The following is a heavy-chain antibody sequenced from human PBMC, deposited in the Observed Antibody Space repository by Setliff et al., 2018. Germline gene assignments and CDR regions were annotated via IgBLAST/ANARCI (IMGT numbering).Heavy chain of an antibody. CDR2: IYASGST. V-gene: IGHV4-59*08. D-gene: IGHD6-13*01. J-gene: IGHJ6*03. CDR3: ARQPYSTTYYYYYYYMDV. CDR1: GGSINRDY. Sequence: SETLSLTCSVSGGSINRDYWSWIRQPPGKGLEWIGYIYASGSTNYNPSLKSRVTLSVDTSKNQFSLNLNSVTAADTAVYYCARQPYSTTYYYYYYYMDVWGKGTTVTVSS.